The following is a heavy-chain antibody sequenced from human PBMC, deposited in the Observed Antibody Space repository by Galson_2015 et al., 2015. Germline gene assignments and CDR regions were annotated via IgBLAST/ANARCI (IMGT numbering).Heavy chain of an antibody. CDR3: VRRSMVEE. J-gene: IGHJ4*01. D-gene: IGHD3-10*01. V-gene: IGHV5-51*01. Sequence: QSGAEVKKPGESLKISCKGSGYMFNRYWIGWVRQTPEKGLEWMGIIFPGDSDTKYNPAFQGHVTMSVDGSTNSAFLQWSSLRPSDTGIYYCVRRSMVEEWGDGTAVTVSS. CDR2: IFPGDSDT. CDR1: GYMFNRYW.